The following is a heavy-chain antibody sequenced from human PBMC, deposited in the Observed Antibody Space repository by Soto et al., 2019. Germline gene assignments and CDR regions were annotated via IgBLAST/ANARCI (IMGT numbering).Heavy chain of an antibody. V-gene: IGHV3-30-3*01. Sequence: QVQLVESGGGVVQPGRSLRLSCAASGFTFSSYAMHWVRQAPGKGLEWVAVISYDGSNKYYADSVKGRFTISRDNSKNTLNLQMTCRRAEDTAVYYCGRDRVLRFLEWLSPLSACGMDVWGQGTTVTVSS. CDR3: GRDRVLRFLEWLSPLSACGMDV. CDR2: ISYDGSNK. CDR1: GFTFSSYA. J-gene: IGHJ6*02. D-gene: IGHD3-3*01.